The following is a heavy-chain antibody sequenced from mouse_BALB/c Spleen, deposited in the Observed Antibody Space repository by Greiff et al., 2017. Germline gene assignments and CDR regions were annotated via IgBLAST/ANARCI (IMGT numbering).Heavy chain of an antibody. CDR3: VRDKYYGSSYGYFDV. CDR1: GFSLTSYG. V-gene: IGHV2-9*02. D-gene: IGHD1-1*01. Sequence: QVQLKQSGPGLVAPSQSLSITCTVSGFSLTSYGVHWVRQPPGKGLEWLGVIWAGGSTNYNSALMSRLSISKDNSKSQVFLKMNSLQTDDTAIYYCVRDKYYGSSYGYFDVWGAGTTVTVSS. CDR2: IWAGGST. J-gene: IGHJ1*01.